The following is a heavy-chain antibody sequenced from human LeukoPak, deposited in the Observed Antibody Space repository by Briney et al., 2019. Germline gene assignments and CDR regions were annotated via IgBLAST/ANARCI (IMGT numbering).Heavy chain of an antibody. CDR3: AKDSRGYSGYDFDS. J-gene: IGHJ4*02. CDR2: ISGGGGST. Sequence: GGSLRLSCAASGFTFKSYAMRWVRQAPGKGLEWVSGISGGGGSTYYADSVKGRFTISRDNSKKKLYLQMNSLRAEDTAVYYCAKDSRGYSGYDFDSWGQGSLVTVSS. CDR1: GFTFKSYA. D-gene: IGHD5-12*01. V-gene: IGHV3-23*01.